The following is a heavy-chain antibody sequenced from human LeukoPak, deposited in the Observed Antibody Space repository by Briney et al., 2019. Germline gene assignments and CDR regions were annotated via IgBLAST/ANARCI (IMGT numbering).Heavy chain of an antibody. CDR3: ARHGIQITTISYYYYMDV. J-gene: IGHJ6*03. CDR1: GYPFGSYG. V-gene: IGHV1-18*01. D-gene: IGHD1-1*01. Sequence: ASVKVSCKASGYPFGSYGITWVRQAPGQGLEWMGWINAYDAKTKYAQKFQGRVTMTTDTSTSTAYMELRSLRSDDTAVYFCARHGIQITTISYYYYMDVWGKGTTVTVSS. CDR2: INAYDAKT.